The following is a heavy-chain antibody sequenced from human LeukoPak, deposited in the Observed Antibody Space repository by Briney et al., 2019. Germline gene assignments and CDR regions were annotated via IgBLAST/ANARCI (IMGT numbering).Heavy chain of an antibody. V-gene: IGHV3-30*03. Sequence: PGGSLRLSCAASGFTFSSYGMHWVRLAPGKGLEWVAVISYDESDKYHADSVKGRFTISRDNSKNTLYLQTNSLRAEDTAVYYCATHALVAGPWYFDYWGQGTLVTVSS. CDR1: GFTFSSYG. CDR3: ATHALVAGPWYFDY. CDR2: ISYDESDK. J-gene: IGHJ4*02. D-gene: IGHD6-19*01.